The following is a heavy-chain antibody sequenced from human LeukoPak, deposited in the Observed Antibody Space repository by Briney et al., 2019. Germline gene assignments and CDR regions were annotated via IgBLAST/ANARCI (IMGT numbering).Heavy chain of an antibody. J-gene: IGHJ4*02. V-gene: IGHV3-30-3*01. CDR3: ARGQKYCSGGSCYPDY. D-gene: IGHD2-15*01. CDR2: ISYDGSNK. Sequence: PGRSLRLSCAASGFTFSSYAMHWVRQAPGKGLEWVAVISYDGSNKYYADSVKGRFTISRDNSENTLYLQMNSLRAEDTAVYYCARGQKYCSGGSCYPDYWGQGTLVTVSS. CDR1: GFTFSSYA.